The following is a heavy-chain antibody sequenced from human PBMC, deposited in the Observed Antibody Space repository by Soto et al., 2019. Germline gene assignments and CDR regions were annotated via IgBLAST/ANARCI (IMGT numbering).Heavy chain of an antibody. CDR2: ISSSSSYI. Sequence: GGSLRLSXAASGFTFSSYSMNWVRQAPGKGLEWVSSISSSSSYIYYADSVKGRFTISRDNAKNSLYLQMNSLRAEDTAVYYCARDYSGTSMGLAYWGQGTLVTVSS. J-gene: IGHJ4*02. V-gene: IGHV3-21*01. CDR1: GFTFSSYS. D-gene: IGHD3-10*01. CDR3: ARDYSGTSMGLAY.